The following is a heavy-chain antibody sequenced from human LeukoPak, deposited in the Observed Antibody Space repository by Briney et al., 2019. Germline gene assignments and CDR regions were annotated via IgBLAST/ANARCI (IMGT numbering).Heavy chain of an antibody. J-gene: IGHJ2*01. Sequence: PGGSLRLSCAASGFTFASYAMTWVRQAPGKGLGWVSTIGTRGDTYYSDSVKGRFTISRDNPKNILYVQMSSLRVEDTAIYYCARNLPGKYFDLWGRGTLVTVSS. V-gene: IGHV3-23*01. CDR2: IGTRGDT. CDR3: ARNLPGKYFDL. D-gene: IGHD3-10*01. CDR1: GFTFASYA.